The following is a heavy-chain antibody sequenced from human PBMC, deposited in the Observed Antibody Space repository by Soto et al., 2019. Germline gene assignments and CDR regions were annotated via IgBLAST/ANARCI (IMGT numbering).Heavy chain of an antibody. CDR1: GFTFSTYS. D-gene: IGHD2-21*01. V-gene: IGHV3-21*01. Sequence: GGSLRLSCAASGFTFSTYSMNWVRQAPGKGLEWVSSISSSSSYIFYADSVKGRFTISRDNAKNSLYLQMNSPTCPYYFYSFMDVWGKGTTVTVSS. CDR2: ISSSSSYI. CDR3: DV. J-gene: IGHJ6*03.